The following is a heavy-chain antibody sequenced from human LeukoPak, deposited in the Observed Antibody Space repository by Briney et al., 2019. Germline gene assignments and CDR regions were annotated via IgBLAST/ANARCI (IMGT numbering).Heavy chain of an antibody. Sequence: ASVKVSCKASGFTFTSSAVQWVRQAPGQGLEWMGIINPSGGSTSYAQKFQGRVTMTRDTSTSTVYMDLSSLRSEDTAVYYCARGYCSSTSCSLDFDYWGQGTLVTVSS. V-gene: IGHV1-46*01. CDR1: GFTFTSSA. J-gene: IGHJ4*02. D-gene: IGHD2-2*01. CDR3: ARGYCSSTSCSLDFDY. CDR2: INPSGGST.